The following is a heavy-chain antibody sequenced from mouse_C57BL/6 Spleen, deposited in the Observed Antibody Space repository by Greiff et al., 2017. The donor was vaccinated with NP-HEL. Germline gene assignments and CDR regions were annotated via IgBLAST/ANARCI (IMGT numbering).Heavy chain of an antibody. CDR3: ARVTGLWFAY. Sequence: EVKLMESEGGLVQPGSSMKLSCTASGFTFSDYYMAWVRQVPEKGLEWVANINYDGSSTYYLDSLKSRFIISRDNAKNILYLQMSSLKSEDTATYYCARVTGLWFAYWGQGTLVTVSA. CDR2: INYDGSST. CDR1: GFTFSDYY. V-gene: IGHV5-16*01. J-gene: IGHJ3*01. D-gene: IGHD4-1*01.